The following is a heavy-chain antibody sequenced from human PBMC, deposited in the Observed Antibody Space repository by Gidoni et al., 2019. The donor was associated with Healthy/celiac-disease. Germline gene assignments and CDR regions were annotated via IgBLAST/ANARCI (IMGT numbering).Heavy chain of an antibody. CDR3: ARQDYDFWSGYYTG. CDR2: IYYSGST. Sequence: QLQLQESGPGLVKPSETLSLTGTVSGGYISSISYYWGWIRQPPGKGLEWIGSIYYSGSTYYNPSLKSRVTISVDTSKNQFSLKLSSVTAADTAVYYCARQDYDFWSGYYTGWGQGTLVTVSS. CDR1: GGYISSISYY. J-gene: IGHJ4*02. D-gene: IGHD3-3*01. V-gene: IGHV4-39*01.